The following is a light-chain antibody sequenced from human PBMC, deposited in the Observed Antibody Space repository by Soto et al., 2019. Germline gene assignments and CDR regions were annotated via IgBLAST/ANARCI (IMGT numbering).Light chain of an antibody. CDR2: GAS. V-gene: IGKV3-20*01. Sequence: EIVLTQSPGTLSLSPGERATLSCRASQSLTSYLAWYQQKPGQAPRLLIYGASIRATGIPDRFSGSGSGTDFTLTISRLEPEDFAVYYCQQYGSSPHTFGGGTKVEIK. J-gene: IGKJ4*01. CDR3: QQYGSSPHT. CDR1: QSLTSY.